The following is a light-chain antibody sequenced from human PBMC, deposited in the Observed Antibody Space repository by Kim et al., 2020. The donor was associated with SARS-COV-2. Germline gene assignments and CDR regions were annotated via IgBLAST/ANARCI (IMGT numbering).Light chain of an antibody. CDR3: QQYYSYLPYT. J-gene: IGKJ2*01. V-gene: IGKV1-8*01. CDR1: QGISSY. Sequence: AIRMTQSPSSLSASTGDRFTITCRASQGISSYLAWYQQKPGKAPKLLIYAASTLQSGVPSRFSGSGSGTDFTLTISCLQSEDFATYYCQQYYSYLPYTFGQGTKLEI. CDR2: AAS.